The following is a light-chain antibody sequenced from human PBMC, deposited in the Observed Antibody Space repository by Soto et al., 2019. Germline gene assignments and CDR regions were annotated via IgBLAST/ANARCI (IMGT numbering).Light chain of an antibody. CDR2: AAS. V-gene: IGKV1-27*01. CDR3: QKYDTAPLFT. CDR1: QDISKY. Sequence: DIPMTQTPPSLSASIGGRVTITCRASQDISKYLAWYQQKPGKVPKLLIYAASTLQSGVPSRFSGSGSGTDFTLTISSLQPEDVATYYCQKYDTAPLFTFGPGTRVDVK. J-gene: IGKJ3*01.